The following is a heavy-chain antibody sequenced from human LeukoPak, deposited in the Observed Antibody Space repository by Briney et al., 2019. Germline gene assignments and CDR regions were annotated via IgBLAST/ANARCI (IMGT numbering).Heavy chain of an antibody. CDR2: ISSSGSTI. J-gene: IGHJ5*02. V-gene: IGHV3-48*04. D-gene: IGHD2-21*02. CDR3: AVQHIVVVTATPYNWFDP. Sequence: GGSLRLSCAASGFTFSSYGMNWVRQAPGKGLEWVSYISSSGSTIYYADSVKGRFTISRDNAKNSLYLQMNSLRAEDTAVYYCAVQHIVVVTATPYNWFDPWGQGTLVTVSS. CDR1: GFTFSSYG.